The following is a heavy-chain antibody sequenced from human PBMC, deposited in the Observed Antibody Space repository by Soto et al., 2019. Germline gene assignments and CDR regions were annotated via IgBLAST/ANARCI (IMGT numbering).Heavy chain of an antibody. CDR2: INPNSGGT. V-gene: IGHV1-2*02. CDR3: ARDGGVASVYGMDV. D-gene: IGHD5-12*01. CDR1: GYTLTDYY. Sequence: QVHLVQSGAEVKRPGASVKVSCKASGYTLTDYYIHWVRQAPGQGLEWLGWINPNSGGTNYAQKFRGRVTLSRDTSISTSYLELGRLTTDDTAVYYCARDGGVASVYGMDVWGQGNTVTVSS. J-gene: IGHJ6*02.